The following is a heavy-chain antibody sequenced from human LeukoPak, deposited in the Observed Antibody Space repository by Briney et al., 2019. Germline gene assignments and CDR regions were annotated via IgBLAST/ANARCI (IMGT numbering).Heavy chain of an antibody. D-gene: IGHD3-10*01. CDR2: MNPDSGNT. V-gene: IGHV1-8*01. J-gene: IGHJ6*03. CDR1: GYTFTSYD. CDR3: ARGGGTMVRGVYYMDV. Sequence: ASVKVSCKASGYTFTSYDINWVRQATGQGLEWMGWMNPDSGNTGYAQKFQGRVTMTRNTSISTAYMELSSLRSEDAAVYYCARGGGTMVRGVYYMDVWGKGTTVTVSS.